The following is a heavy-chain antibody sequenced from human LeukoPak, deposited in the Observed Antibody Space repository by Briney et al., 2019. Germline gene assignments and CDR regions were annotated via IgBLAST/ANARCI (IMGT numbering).Heavy chain of an antibody. J-gene: IGHJ4*02. CDR3: ARGYSGYDS. D-gene: IGHD5-12*01. V-gene: IGHV4-61*02. Sequence: SETLSLTCTVSGGSISSGSYYWSWIRQPAGKGLEWIGRIYTSGSTNYNPSLKSRVTISVDTSKNQFSLKLSSVTAADTAVYYGARGYSGYDSWGQGTLVTVSS. CDR2: IYTSGST. CDR1: GGSISSGSYY.